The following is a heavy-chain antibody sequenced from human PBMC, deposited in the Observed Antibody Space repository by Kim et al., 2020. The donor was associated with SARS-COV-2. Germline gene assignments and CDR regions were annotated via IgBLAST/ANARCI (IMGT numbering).Heavy chain of an antibody. D-gene: IGHD1-26*01. CDR2: ISWSSGGI. V-gene: IGHV3-9*01. CDR1: GFIFDDYA. J-gene: IGHJ4*02. CDR3: AKTRGSHYAAYFDY. Sequence: GGSLRLSCAASGFIFDDYAMHWVRQAPGKGLEWVSGISWSSGGIDYADSVKGRFTISRDNAKNSLFLQMNSLRVEDTALYYCAKTRGSHYAAYFDYWGQGTLVTVSS.